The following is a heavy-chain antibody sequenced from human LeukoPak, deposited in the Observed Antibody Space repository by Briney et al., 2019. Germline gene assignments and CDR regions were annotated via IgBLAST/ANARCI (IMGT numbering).Heavy chain of an antibody. J-gene: IGHJ6*02. CDR2: IIPIFGTA. CDR1: GGTFSSYA. Sequence: GASVKVSCKASGGTFSSYAISWVRQAPGQGLEWMGGIIPIFGTANYAQKFQGRVTMTEDTSTDTAYMELSSLRSEDTAVYYCATHSGYLPFDGMDVWGQGTTVTVSS. D-gene: IGHD3-22*01. CDR3: ATHSGYLPFDGMDV. V-gene: IGHV1-69*06.